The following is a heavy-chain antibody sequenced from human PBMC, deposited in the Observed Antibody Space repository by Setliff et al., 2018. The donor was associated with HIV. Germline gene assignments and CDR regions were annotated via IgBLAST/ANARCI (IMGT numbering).Heavy chain of an antibody. Sequence: LRLSCAASGFTFSDFFMAWIRQAPGKGLEWVAYISSSVSTKYYADSVKGRFLISRDNAKNSLYLQMNSVRAEDTAVYYCARDFRPYGLDFWGQGTTVTVS. CDR2: ISSSVSTK. CDR1: GFTFSDFF. CDR3: ARDFRPYGLDF. V-gene: IGHV3-11*04. J-gene: IGHJ6*02.